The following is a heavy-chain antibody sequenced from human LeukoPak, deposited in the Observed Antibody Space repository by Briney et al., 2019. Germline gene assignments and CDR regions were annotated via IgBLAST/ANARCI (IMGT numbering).Heavy chain of an antibody. CDR1: GFTFDDYA. J-gene: IGHJ5*02. Sequence: PGRSLRLSCAASGFTFDDYAMHWVRQAPGKGLEWVAVISYDGSNKYYADSVKGRFTISRDNSKNTLYLQMNSLRAEDTAVYYCAVSDWFDPWGQGTLVTVSS. V-gene: IGHV3-30-3*01. CDR3: AVSDWFDP. D-gene: IGHD3-10*01. CDR2: ISYDGSNK.